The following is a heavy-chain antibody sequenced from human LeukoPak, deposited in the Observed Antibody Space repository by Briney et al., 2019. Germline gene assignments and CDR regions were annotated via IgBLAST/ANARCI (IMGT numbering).Heavy chain of an antibody. Sequence: ASVKVSCKASGYTFTGYYIHWVRQAPGQGLEWMGWINPNSGGSYSTQKFQGRVTMTRDTSITTAYMELSRLTSDDTAVYYCARDQDIVVFPDYYYGMDVWGQGTTVTVSS. J-gene: IGHJ6*02. CDR1: GYTFTGYY. CDR2: INPNSGGS. V-gene: IGHV1-2*02. CDR3: ARDQDIVVFPDYYYGMDV. D-gene: IGHD2-2*01.